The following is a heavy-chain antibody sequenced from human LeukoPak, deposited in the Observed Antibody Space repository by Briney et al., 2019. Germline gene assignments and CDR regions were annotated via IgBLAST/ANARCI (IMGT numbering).Heavy chain of an antibody. D-gene: IGHD2-21*02. Sequence: GGSLRLSCAASGFTFSSYSMNWVRQAPGKGLERVSSISSSSTYIYYADSVKGRFTISRDNAKNTLYLQMNSLRAEDTAVYYCARGPHIVVVTANLDYWGQGTLVTVSS. CDR3: ARGPHIVVVTANLDY. CDR1: GFTFSSYS. CDR2: ISSSSTYI. V-gene: IGHV3-21*01. J-gene: IGHJ4*02.